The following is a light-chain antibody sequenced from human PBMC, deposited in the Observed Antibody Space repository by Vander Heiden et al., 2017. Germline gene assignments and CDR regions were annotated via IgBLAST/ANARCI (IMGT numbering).Light chain of an antibody. CDR2: EGS. CDR3: CSFAIGSTLI. Sequence: QSARTQPASVSGSPGQSITISCAGTSSDVGTYNLVSWYQQHPAKAPKLMIYEGSKRPSGVSDRFFASKSGNTASLTISGLQAEDEADYYCCSFAIGSTLIFGGGTKLTVL. J-gene: IGLJ2*01. CDR1: SSDVGTYNL. V-gene: IGLV2-23*01.